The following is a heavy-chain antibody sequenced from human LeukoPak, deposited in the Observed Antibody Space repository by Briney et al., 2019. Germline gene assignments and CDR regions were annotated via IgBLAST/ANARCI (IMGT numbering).Heavy chain of an antibody. J-gene: IGHJ3*02. D-gene: IGHD3-3*02. V-gene: IGHV3-64*01. CDR3: AREISRTGAFDI. Sequence: GGSLRLSCAASGFTFSSYAMHWVRQAPGKGLEYVSGISSNGGSTYYANSVKGRFTISRDNSKNTLYLQMNSLRAEDTAVYYCAREISRTGAFDIWGQGTMVTVSS. CDR1: GFTFSSYA. CDR2: ISSNGGST.